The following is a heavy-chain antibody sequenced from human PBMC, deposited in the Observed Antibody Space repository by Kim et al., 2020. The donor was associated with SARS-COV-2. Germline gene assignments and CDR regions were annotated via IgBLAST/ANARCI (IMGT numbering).Heavy chain of an antibody. CDR3: ARDMNAHDILTGYDY. CDR2: IRVVVVA. V-gene: IGHV3-23*01. J-gene: IGHJ4*02. Sequence: GGSLRLSCAASGFTFSSYAMSWVRQAPGKGLEWVSAIRVVVVAHTTQTPKGRFTISRDNSKNTLYLQMSSLRAEDTAVYYCARDMNAHDILTGYDYWGQG. CDR1: GFTFSSYA. D-gene: IGHD3-9*01.